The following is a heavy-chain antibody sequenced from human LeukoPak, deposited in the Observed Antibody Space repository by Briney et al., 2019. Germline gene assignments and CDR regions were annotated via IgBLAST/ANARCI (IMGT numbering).Heavy chain of an antibody. D-gene: IGHD1-26*01. CDR3: ASLRERSYYARGFDY. Sequence: SETLSLTCAVYGGSFSGYYWGWIRQPPGKGLAWIGSIYYSGSTYYNPSLKSRVTISVDTSKNQFSLKPSSVTAADTAVYYCASLRERSYYARGFDYWGQGTLVTVSS. J-gene: IGHJ4*02. CDR1: GGSFSGYY. CDR2: IYYSGST. V-gene: IGHV4-39*01.